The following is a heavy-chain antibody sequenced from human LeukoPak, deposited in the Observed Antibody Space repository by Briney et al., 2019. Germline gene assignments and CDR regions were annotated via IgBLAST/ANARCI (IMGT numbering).Heavy chain of an antibody. Sequence: SETLSLTCTVSGGSISSGSYYWSWIRQPAGKGLEWIGRIYTSGSTNYNPSLKSRVTISVDTSKNQFSLKLSSVTAADTAVYYCARGYYYDSSGYYGPSDYWGQGTLVTVSS. CDR3: ARGYYYDSSGYYGPSDY. D-gene: IGHD3-22*01. CDR2: IYTSGST. J-gene: IGHJ4*02. CDR1: GGSISSGSYY. V-gene: IGHV4-61*02.